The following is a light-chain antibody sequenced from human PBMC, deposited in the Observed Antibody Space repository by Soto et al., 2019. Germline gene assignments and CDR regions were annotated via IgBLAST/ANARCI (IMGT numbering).Light chain of an antibody. CDR3: SSYTSFSTRGI. CDR2: DVT. V-gene: IGLV2-14*01. Sequence: QSVLTQPASVSGSPGQSITISCTGTISDVGAYNYVSWYQQNPGKAPKLMIYDVTNRPSGVSNRFSGSKSGNTASLTISRLQAEDEGDYYCSSYTSFSTRGIFGGGTKVTVL. J-gene: IGLJ2*01. CDR1: ISDVGAYNY.